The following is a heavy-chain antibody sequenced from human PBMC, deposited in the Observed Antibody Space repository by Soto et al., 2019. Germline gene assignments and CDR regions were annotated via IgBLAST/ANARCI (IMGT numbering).Heavy chain of an antibody. CDR3: AKDPPYYYDSSGYEGDGY. D-gene: IGHD3-22*01. CDR2: ISYDGSNK. CDR1: GFTFSNYG. J-gene: IGHJ4*02. V-gene: IGHV3-30*18. Sequence: QVQLVESGGGVVQPGRSLRLSCTASGFTFSNYGMHWVRQAPGKGLEWVAVISYDGSNKYYADSVKGRFTISRDNSKNTLYLQMNSLRAEDTAVYYCAKDPPYYYDSSGYEGDGYWGQGTLVTVSS.